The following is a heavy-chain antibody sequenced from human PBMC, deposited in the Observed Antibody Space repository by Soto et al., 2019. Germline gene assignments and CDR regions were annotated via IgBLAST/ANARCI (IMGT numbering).Heavy chain of an antibody. D-gene: IGHD6-13*01. CDR1: GYTFTGYY. V-gene: IGHV1-2*04. Sequence: ASVKVSCKASGYTFTGYYMHWVRQAPGQGLEWMGWINPNSGGTNYAQKFQGWVTMTRDTSISTAYMELSRLRSDDTAVYYCARDNSSSWYGYYYGMDVWGQGTTVTVS. CDR3: ARDNSSSWYGYYYGMDV. CDR2: INPNSGGT. J-gene: IGHJ6*02.